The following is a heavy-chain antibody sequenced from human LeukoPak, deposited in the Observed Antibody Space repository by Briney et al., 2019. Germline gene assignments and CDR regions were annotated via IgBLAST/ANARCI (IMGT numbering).Heavy chain of an antibody. Sequence: ASVKVSCKASGYTFTSYYMHWVRQAPGQGLEWMGWINPNSGGTNYAQKFQGRVTMTRDTSISTAYMELSRLRSDDTAVYYCARVAYSGYDEESAWGQGTLVTVSS. V-gene: IGHV1-2*02. CDR2: INPNSGGT. J-gene: IGHJ4*02. CDR1: GYTFTSYY. D-gene: IGHD5-12*01. CDR3: ARVAYSGYDEESA.